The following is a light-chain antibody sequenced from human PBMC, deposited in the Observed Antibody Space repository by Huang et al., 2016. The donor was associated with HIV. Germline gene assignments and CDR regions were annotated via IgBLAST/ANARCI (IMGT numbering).Light chain of an antibody. Sequence: DIQMTQSPSSLSASVGDRVTITCRASQDISIYLAWYQQKPGKVPNFLIYSSSTLQPGVPSRFSGSGSGTHFTLTINSLQPEDVATYYCQKYGSVPRTFGQGTKVEIK. CDR2: SSS. CDR3: QKYGSVPRT. V-gene: IGKV1-27*01. J-gene: IGKJ1*01. CDR1: QDISIY.